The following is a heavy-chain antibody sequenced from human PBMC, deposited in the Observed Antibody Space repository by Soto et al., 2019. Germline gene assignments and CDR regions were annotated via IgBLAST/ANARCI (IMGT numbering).Heavy chain of an antibody. J-gene: IGHJ6*02. Sequence: QVQLVQSGAEVKKPGSSVKVSCKASGGTFSSYAISWVRQSPGQGLEWMGGIIPIFGTANYAQKFQGRVTITADKSTSTAYMELSSLRSEDTAVYYCARDRYRDSSGYYRSSYYYGMDVWGQGTTVTVSS. CDR2: IIPIFGTA. D-gene: IGHD3-22*01. V-gene: IGHV1-69*06. CDR3: ARDRYRDSSGYYRSSYYYGMDV. CDR1: GGTFSSYA.